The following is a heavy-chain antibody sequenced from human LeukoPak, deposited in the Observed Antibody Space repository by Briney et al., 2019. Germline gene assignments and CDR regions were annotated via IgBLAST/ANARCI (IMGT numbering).Heavy chain of an antibody. CDR2: IYYDGNT. J-gene: IGHJ5*02. D-gene: IGHD2-2*01. Sequence: SETLSLTCTVSGGSIGSHYWSWIRQPPGKGLEWVGYIYYDGNTNYNPSLKSRVTISVDTSNNQSSLKLSSVTAADTAVYYCARDGSFPGSPNNWLDPWGQGTLVTVSS. CDR3: ARDGSFPGSPNNWLDP. V-gene: IGHV4-59*11. CDR1: GGSIGSHY.